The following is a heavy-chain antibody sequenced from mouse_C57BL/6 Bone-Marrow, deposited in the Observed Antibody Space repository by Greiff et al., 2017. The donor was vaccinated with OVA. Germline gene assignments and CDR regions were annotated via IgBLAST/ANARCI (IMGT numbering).Heavy chain of an antibody. CDR2: SRNKANDYTT. D-gene: IGHD1-1*01. V-gene: IGHV7-1*01. J-gene: IGHJ4*01. CDR1: GFTFSDFY. Sequence: EVNVVESGGGLVQSGRSLRLSCATSGFTFSDFYMEWVRQAPGKGLEWIAASRNKANDYTTEYSASVKGRFIVSRDTSQSILYLQMNALRAEDTAIYYCARDSYYGSSYAMDYWGQGTLVTVSS. CDR3: ARDSYYGSSYAMDY.